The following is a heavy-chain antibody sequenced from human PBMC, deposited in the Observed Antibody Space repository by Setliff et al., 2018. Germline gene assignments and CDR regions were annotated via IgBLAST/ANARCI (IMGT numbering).Heavy chain of an antibody. Sequence: PGESLKISCTASGYSFPSYWIGWVRQVPGKGLEWMGIIYPGDSHTRYSPSFQGQVTISADKSILTAFLQWTYLKASDSAMYYCARLGRNNSAPPGDYWGQGTLVTVSS. CDR1: GYSFPSYW. D-gene: IGHD6-25*01. J-gene: IGHJ4*02. CDR2: IYPGDSHT. CDR3: ARLGRNNSAPPGDY. V-gene: IGHV5-51*01.